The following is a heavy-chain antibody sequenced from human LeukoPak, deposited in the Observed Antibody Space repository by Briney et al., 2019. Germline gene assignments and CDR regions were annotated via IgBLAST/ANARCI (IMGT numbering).Heavy chain of an antibody. CDR1: GYTFTGYY. CDR3: AGVGQHWVLLWLGESLYGMDV. V-gene: IGHV1-2*02. D-gene: IGHD3-10*01. J-gene: IGHJ6*02. CDR2: INPNSGDT. Sequence: ASVKVSCKASGYTFTGYYMNWVRQAPGQGLEWMGWINPNSGDTNYAQKFQGRVTMTRNTSISTAYMELSRLRSDDTAVYCCAGVGQHWVLLWLGESLYGMDVWGQGTTGTVSS.